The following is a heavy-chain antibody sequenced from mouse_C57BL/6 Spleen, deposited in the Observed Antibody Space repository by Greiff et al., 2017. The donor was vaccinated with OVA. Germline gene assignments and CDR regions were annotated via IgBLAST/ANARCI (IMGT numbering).Heavy chain of an antibody. CDR2: ISDGGSYT. CDR3: ARVFWTTVVFDY. Sequence: EVQLMESGGGLVKPGGSLKLSCAASGFTFSSYAMSWVRQTPEKRLEWVATISDGGSYTYYPDNVKGRFTISRDNAKNNLYLQMSHLKSEDTAMYYCARVFWTTVVFDYWGQGTTLTVSS. V-gene: IGHV5-4*01. J-gene: IGHJ2*01. D-gene: IGHD1-1*01. CDR1: GFTFSSYA.